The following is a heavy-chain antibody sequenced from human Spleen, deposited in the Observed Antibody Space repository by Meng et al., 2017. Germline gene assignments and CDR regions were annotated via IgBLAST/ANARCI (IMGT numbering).Heavy chain of an antibody. J-gene: IGHJ4*02. CDR1: GFTFSNFQ. D-gene: IGHD3-16*01. CDR3: ARDLGYYDYIWGSYFSL. CDR2: ISGSGTYI. Sequence: GESLKISCGASGFTFSNFQMNWVRQAPGKGLEWVSSISGSGTYIYYADSVKGRFTISRDNAENSVYLQMNSLRAEDTAVYYCARDLGYYDYIWGSYFSLWGKGTLVTVSS. V-gene: IGHV3-21*06.